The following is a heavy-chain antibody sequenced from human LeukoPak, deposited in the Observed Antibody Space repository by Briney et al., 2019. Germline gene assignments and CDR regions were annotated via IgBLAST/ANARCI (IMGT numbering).Heavy chain of an antibody. D-gene: IGHD6-19*01. V-gene: IGHV3-74*01. CDR2: SNGDGNT. CDR1: GFTLSGNS. CDR3: TGSGGNSC. J-gene: IGHJ3*01. Sequence: PGGSLRLSCAASGFTLSGNSMHWVRQAPGKGLVWVSTSNGDGNTFYADSVKGRFTISKDNAKNTVYLQMNSLRAEDTAVYYCTGSGGNSCWGQGTMVTVSS.